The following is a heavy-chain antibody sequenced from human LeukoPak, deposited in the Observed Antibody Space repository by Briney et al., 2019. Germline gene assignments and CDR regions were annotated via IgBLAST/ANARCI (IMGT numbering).Heavy chain of an antibody. V-gene: IGHV3-7*01. CDR3: ARDVGIAVASTDAFDI. Sequence: GGSLRLSCAASGFTFSSYWMSWVRQAPGKGLEWVANIKQDGSEKYYVDSVKGRFTISRDNAKNSLYLQMNSLRAEDTAVYYCARDVGIAVASTDAFDIWGQGTMVTVSS. D-gene: IGHD6-19*01. CDR2: IKQDGSEK. J-gene: IGHJ3*02. CDR1: GFTFSSYW.